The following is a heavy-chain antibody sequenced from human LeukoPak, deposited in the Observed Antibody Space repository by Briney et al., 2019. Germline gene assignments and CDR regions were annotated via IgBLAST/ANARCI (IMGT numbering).Heavy chain of an antibody. Sequence: GRSLRLSCEASVFTFRSYAMSWVRQAPGKGLEWVLGFSGSGGSTYYADSVKGRFTISRDNSRNTLYLQMNNLRAEDTAVNYCANPRDRGYYFYFDYWGQGTLVTVSS. D-gene: IGHD3-22*01. J-gene: IGHJ4*02. CDR2: FSGSGGST. CDR3: ANPRDRGYYFYFDY. CDR1: VFTFRSYA. V-gene: IGHV3-23*01.